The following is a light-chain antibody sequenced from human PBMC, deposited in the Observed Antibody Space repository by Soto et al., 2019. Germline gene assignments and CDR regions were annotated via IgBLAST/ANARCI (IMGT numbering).Light chain of an antibody. J-gene: IGKJ2*01. Sequence: EIVMTQSPATQSVSPGERATLSCRASQSVSSNLAWYQQKPGQAPRLLIYATSTRATGIPPRFSGSGSGTEFTLTISSLRSEDFAVYYCQQYNYWPPFTFGQGTKLEIK. V-gene: IGKV3-15*01. CDR3: QQYNYWPPFT. CDR1: QSVSSN. CDR2: ATS.